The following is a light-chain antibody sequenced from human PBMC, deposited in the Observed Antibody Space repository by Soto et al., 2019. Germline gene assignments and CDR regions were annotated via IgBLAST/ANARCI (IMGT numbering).Light chain of an antibody. CDR3: SSYTTTSTLV. J-gene: IGLJ3*02. V-gene: IGLV2-14*01. CDR1: NRDVGSYNL. CDR2: EVR. Sequence: QYALTQPASVSGSPGQSITIACTGTNRDVGSYNLVSWYQQRPGEAPKLIISEVRNRPSGISYRFTGSKSGNTASLTISGLQAEDEAEYYCSSYTTTSTLVFGGGTKVTVL.